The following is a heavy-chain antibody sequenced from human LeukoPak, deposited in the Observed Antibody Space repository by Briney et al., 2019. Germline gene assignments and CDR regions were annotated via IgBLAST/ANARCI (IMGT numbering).Heavy chain of an antibody. CDR3: ARGGYYGSGNDFRFDP. CDR1: GGSLSSYY. J-gene: IGHJ5*02. D-gene: IGHD3-10*01. Sequence: SETLCLTCTVSGGSLSSYYWSCIRQSPGKGLECIGYIHYTGSTNYNPSLTSRVTISVETSKNQFSLKLKSVTAADTAVYYCARGGYYGSGNDFRFDPWGQGTLVTVSS. V-gene: IGHV4-59*01. CDR2: IHYTGST.